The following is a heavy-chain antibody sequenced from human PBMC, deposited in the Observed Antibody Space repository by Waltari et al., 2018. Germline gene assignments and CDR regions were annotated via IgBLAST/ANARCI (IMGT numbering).Heavy chain of an antibody. Sequence: QVQLQESGPGLVKPSETLSLTCAVSGYSISSGYYWGWIRQPPGKGLEWMGWMNPNSGNTGYAQKFQGRVTITRNTSISTADMELSSLRSEDTAVYYCARGRDPGYSYADWGQGTLVTVSS. CDR2: MNPNSGNT. D-gene: IGHD5-18*01. CDR3: ARGRDPGYSYAD. J-gene: IGHJ4*02. V-gene: IGHV1-8*01. CDR1: GYSISSGY.